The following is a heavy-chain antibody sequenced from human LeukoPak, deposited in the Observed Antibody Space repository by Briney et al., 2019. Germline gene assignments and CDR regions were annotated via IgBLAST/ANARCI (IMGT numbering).Heavy chain of an antibody. D-gene: IGHD6-13*01. CDR1: GFTFNNNA. CDR2: ILGGGGAT. CDR3: ARERGSTNSYPLPIDY. J-gene: IGHJ4*02. V-gene: IGHV3-23*01. Sequence: GGSLRLSCEASGFTFNNNAMEGVRQGPGKRLEWVSGILGGGGATSYAASVKGRFTISRDNSKNTVYLQMTRLTAEVTAVYYCARERGSTNSYPLPIDYWGQGTLVAVSS.